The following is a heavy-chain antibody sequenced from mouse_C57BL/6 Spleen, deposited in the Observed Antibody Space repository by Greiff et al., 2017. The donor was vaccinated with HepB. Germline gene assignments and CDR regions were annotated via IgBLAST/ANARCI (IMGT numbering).Heavy chain of an antibody. Sequence: EVKLMESGGGLVKPGGSLKLSCAASGFTFSSYAMSWVRQTPEKRLEWVATISDGGSYTYYPDNVKGRFTISRDNAKNNLYLQMSHLKSEDTAMYYCARGYDYDSFDYWGQGTTLTVSS. CDR1: GFTFSSYA. CDR3: ARGYDYDSFDY. V-gene: IGHV5-4*03. J-gene: IGHJ2*01. CDR2: ISDGGSYT. D-gene: IGHD2-4*01.